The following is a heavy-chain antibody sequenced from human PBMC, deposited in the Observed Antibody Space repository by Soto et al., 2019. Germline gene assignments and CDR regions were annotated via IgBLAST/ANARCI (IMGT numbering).Heavy chain of an antibody. D-gene: IGHD3-10*01. Sequence: GGSLRLSCAASGFTFSSYWMSWVRQAPGKGLEWVANIKQDGSEKYYVDSVKGRFTISRDNAKNSLYLQMNSLRAEDTAVYYCARDRGSGSYYQHDAFDIWGQGTMVTVSS. J-gene: IGHJ3*02. CDR2: IKQDGSEK. CDR1: GFTFSSYW. CDR3: ARDRGSGSYYQHDAFDI. V-gene: IGHV3-7*01.